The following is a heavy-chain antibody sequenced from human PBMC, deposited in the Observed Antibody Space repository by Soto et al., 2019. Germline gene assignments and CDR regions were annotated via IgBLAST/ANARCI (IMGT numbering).Heavy chain of an antibody. D-gene: IGHD2-15*01. CDR3: ARDPGYCSGGSCSSANWFDP. V-gene: IGHV1-69*01. CDR1: GGTFSSYA. J-gene: IGHJ5*02. CDR2: IIPIFGTA. Sequence: QVQLVQSGAEVKKPGSSVKVSCKASGGTFSSYAISWVRQAPGPGLEWMGGIIPIFGTANYAQKFQGRVTITADESTSTAYMELSSLRSEDTAVYYCARDPGYCSGGSCSSANWFDPWGQGTLVTVSS.